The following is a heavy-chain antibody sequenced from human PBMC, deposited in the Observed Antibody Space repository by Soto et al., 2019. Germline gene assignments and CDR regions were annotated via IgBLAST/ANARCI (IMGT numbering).Heavy chain of an antibody. CDR3: ASREPMIVVANQGYYYYGMDV. Sequence: LGESLKISCKGSGYSFTSYWISWVRQMPGKGLEWMGRIDPSDSYTNYSPSFQGHVTISADKSISTAYLQWSSLKASDTAMYYCASREPMIVVANQGYYYYGMDVWGQGTTVTVSS. J-gene: IGHJ6*02. CDR1: GYSFTSYW. V-gene: IGHV5-10-1*01. D-gene: IGHD3-22*01. CDR2: IDPSDSYT.